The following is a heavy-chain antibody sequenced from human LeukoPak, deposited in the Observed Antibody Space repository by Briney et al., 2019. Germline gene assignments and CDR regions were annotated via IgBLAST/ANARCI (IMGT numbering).Heavy chain of an antibody. D-gene: IGHD1-7*01. V-gene: IGHV3-11*04. J-gene: IGHJ4*02. Sequence: KPGGSLRLYCAASGFTFSDYYMSWIRQAPGKGREWVSYISSSDNTIYYADSGKGRFTMSRDNAKSSLYLQMNRLRAEDTAVYYCARVMGNYATDYWGQGTLVTVSS. CDR1: GFTFSDYY. CDR2: ISSSDNTI. CDR3: ARVMGNYATDY.